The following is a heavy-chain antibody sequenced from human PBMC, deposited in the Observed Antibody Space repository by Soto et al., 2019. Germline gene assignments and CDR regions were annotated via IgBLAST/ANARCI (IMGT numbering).Heavy chain of an antibody. CDR2: INDTGAGT. CDR1: GFPFSNYA. J-gene: IGHJ6*02. D-gene: IGHD2-8*02. Sequence: EAQLLESGGGLVQPGGSLRLSCAASGFPFSNYAMSWVRQAPGEGLEWVATINDTGAGTYYADSVKGRFTISRENSKNTLYLQMSSLRADDTAVYHCAKQAPYIVLEATKSPGMDVWGQGTTVTVSS. V-gene: IGHV3-23*01. CDR3: AKQAPYIVLEATKSPGMDV.